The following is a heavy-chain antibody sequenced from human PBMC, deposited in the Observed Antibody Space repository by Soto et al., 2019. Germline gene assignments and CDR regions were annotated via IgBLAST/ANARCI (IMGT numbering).Heavy chain of an antibody. CDR3: ARQDYYDSSGYYYTHYYYYGMDV. V-gene: IGHV5-10-1*01. CDR2: IDPSDSYT. CDR1: GYSFTSYW. D-gene: IGHD3-22*01. J-gene: IGHJ6*02. Sequence: GESLKISYKGSGYSFTSYWISWVRQMPGKGLEWMGRIDPSDSYTNYSPSFQGHVTISADKSISTAYLQWSSLKASDTAMYYCARQDYYDSSGYYYTHYYYYGMDVWGQGTTVP.